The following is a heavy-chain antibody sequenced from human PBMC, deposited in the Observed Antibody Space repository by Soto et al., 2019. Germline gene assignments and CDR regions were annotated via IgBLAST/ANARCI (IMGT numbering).Heavy chain of an antibody. Sequence: SEPMSVTCAVAEDSMGSGHYYWSWIRQPPGKGLEWIGYIYYSGSTYYNPSLKSRLTISVDKSKNQFSLKLSSVTAADTAFYYCARGSGSYPLPYFDYWGQKTLVTV. CDR1: EDSMGSGHYY. CDR2: IYYSGST. D-gene: IGHD3-22*01. CDR3: ARGSGSYPLPYFDY. V-gene: IGHV4-30-4*01. J-gene: IGHJ4*02.